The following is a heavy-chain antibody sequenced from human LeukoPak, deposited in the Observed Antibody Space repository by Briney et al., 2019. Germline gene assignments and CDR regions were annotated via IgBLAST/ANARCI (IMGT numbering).Heavy chain of an antibody. CDR3: ARESFRSGSYYFDY. D-gene: IGHD3-10*01. J-gene: IGHJ4*02. Sequence: PGGSLRLSCAASGFTFSSYAMHWVRQAPGKGLEWVAVIPYDGSNKYYADSVKGRFTISRDNSKNTLYLQMNSLRAEDTAVYYCARESFRSGSYYFDYWGQGTLVTVSS. V-gene: IGHV3-30-3*01. CDR2: IPYDGSNK. CDR1: GFTFSSYA.